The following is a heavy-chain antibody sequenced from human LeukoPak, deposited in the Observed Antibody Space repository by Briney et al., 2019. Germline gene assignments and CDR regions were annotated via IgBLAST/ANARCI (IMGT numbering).Heavy chain of an antibody. Sequence: ASVKVSCKASGYTFTSYGISWVRQAPGQGLEWMGWISAYNGNTNYAQKLQGRVTMTTDTSTSTAYIELRSLRSDDTAVYYCASLGYCSSTSCYEGDYWGQGTLVTVSS. CDR2: ISAYNGNT. D-gene: IGHD2-2*01. J-gene: IGHJ4*02. CDR1: GYTFTSYG. V-gene: IGHV1-18*01. CDR3: ASLGYCSSTSCYEGDY.